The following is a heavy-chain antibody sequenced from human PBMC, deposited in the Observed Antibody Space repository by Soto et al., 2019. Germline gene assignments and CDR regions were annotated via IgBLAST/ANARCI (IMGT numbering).Heavy chain of an antibody. D-gene: IGHD5-18*01. CDR2: IYHSGST. CDR3: ARGGGARWIPFDY. J-gene: IGHJ4*02. CDR1: GGSISSSNW. V-gene: IGHV4-4*02. Sequence: QVQLQESGPGLVKPSGTLSLTCAVSGGSISSSNWWSWVRQPPGKGLEWIGEIYHSGSTNYNPSRKSRVTRSVDKSKNQFSLKLSSVTAADTAVYYCARGGGARWIPFDYWGQGTLVTVSS.